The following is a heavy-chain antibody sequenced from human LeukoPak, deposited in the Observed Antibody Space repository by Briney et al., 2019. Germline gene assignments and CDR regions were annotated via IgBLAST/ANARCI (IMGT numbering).Heavy chain of an antibody. V-gene: IGHV1-58*01. Sequence: GASVKVSCKASGFTFTSSAVQWVRQARGQRLEWIGWIVVGSGNTNYAQKFQERVTITRDMSTSTAYMELSSLRSEDTAVYYCAAVRGGDCYSHWGYWGQGTLVTVSS. CDR3: AAVRGGDCYSHWGY. CDR1: GFTFTSSA. D-gene: IGHD2-21*02. J-gene: IGHJ4*02. CDR2: IVVGSGNT.